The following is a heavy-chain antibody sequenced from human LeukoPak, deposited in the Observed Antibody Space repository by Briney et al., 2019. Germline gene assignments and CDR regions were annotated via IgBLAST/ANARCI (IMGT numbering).Heavy chain of an antibody. CDR1: GFTFSSYE. V-gene: IGHV3-48*03. D-gene: IGHD3-3*01. CDR3: ARTGHGEVFYYYYYMDV. CDR2: ISSSGSTI. J-gene: IGHJ6*03. Sequence: PGGSLRLSCAASGFTFSSYEMNWVRQAPGKGLEWVSYISSSGSTIYYADSVKGRFTISRDNAKNSLYLQMNSLRAEDTAVYYCARTGHGEVFYYYYYMDVWGKGTTVTISS.